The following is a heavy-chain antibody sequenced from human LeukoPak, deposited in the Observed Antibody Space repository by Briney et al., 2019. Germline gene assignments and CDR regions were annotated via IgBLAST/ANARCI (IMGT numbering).Heavy chain of an antibody. CDR1: GYTFTSYD. D-gene: IGHD3-3*01. V-gene: IGHV1-2*02. J-gene: IGHJ3*02. CDR2: INPNSGGT. CDR3: ARRPGRITAFDI. Sequence: ASVKVSCKASGYTFTSYDINWVRQAPGQGLEWMGWINPNSGGTNYAQKVQGRVTMTRDTSISTAYMELSRLRSDDTAVYYCARRPGRITAFDIWGQGTIVTVSS.